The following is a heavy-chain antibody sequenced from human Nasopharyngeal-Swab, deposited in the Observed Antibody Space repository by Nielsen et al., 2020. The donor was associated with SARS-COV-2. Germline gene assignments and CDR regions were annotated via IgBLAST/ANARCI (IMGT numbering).Heavy chain of an antibody. Sequence: GGSLRLSCAASGFTFSSFGMHWVRQAPDKGLEWVAFIAHDASNEYYGDSVKGRFSISRDSSKNTLYLQMDSLRGEDTAVYYCARDAPAHYGAFYWGRGTLVTVSS. CDR2: IAHDASNE. CDR1: GFTFSSFG. D-gene: IGHD4-17*01. CDR3: ARDAPAHYGAFY. V-gene: IGHV3-30*03. J-gene: IGHJ4*02.